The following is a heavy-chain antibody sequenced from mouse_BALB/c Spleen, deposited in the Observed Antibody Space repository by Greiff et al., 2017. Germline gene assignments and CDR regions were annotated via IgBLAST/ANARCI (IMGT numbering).Heavy chain of an antibody. Sequence: EVKLVESGGGLVQPGGSRKLSCAASGFTFSDYGMPWVRQAPGKGPEWVAFISNLAYSIYYADTVTGRFTISRENAKNTLYLEMSSLRSEDTAMYYCARDPGVGFDYWGQGTTLTVSS. J-gene: IGHJ2*01. CDR2: ISNLAYSI. CDR1: GFTFSDYG. CDR3: ARDPGVGFDY. V-gene: IGHV5-15*02.